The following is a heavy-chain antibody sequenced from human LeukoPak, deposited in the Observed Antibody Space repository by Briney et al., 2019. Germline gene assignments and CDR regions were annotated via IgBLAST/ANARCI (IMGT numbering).Heavy chain of an antibody. V-gene: IGHV1-3*01. J-gene: IGHJ6*02. Sequence: GGSLRLSCAASGFTFSSYAMHWVRQAPGQRLEWMGWINAGNGNTKYSQKFQGRVTITRDTSASTAYMELSSLRSEDTAVYYCARDRADTYYDFWSGYYPTSYGMDVWGQGTTVTASS. CDR3: ARDRADTYYDFWSGYYPTSYGMDV. D-gene: IGHD3-3*01. CDR1: GFTFSSYA. CDR2: INAGNGNT.